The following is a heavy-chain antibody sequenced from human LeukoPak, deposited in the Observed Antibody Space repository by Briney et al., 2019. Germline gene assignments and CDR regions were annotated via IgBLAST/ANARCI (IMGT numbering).Heavy chain of an antibody. Sequence: GGSLRRSCAASGFTFSSYAMSWVRQAPGKGLEWVSAISGSGGSTYYADSVKGRFTISRDNSKNTLYLQMNSLRAEDTAVYYCAKASLRYFDWLFDYWGQGTLVTVSS. J-gene: IGHJ4*02. CDR1: GFTFSSYA. CDR2: ISGSGGST. D-gene: IGHD3-9*01. CDR3: AKASLRYFDWLFDY. V-gene: IGHV3-23*01.